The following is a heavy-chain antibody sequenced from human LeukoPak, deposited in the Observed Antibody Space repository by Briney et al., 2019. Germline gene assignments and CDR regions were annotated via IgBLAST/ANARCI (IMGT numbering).Heavy chain of an antibody. D-gene: IGHD2-15*01. CDR1: GYTFTSYD. V-gene: IGHV1-8*01. CDR2: MNPNSGNT. CDR3: ARVCSGGSYLLYYYYGMDV. Sequence: GASVKVSCKASGYTFTSYDINWVRQATGQGLEWMGWMNPNSGNTGYAQKFQGRVTMTRNTSISTAYMELSSLRSEDTAVYYCARVCSGGSYLLYYYYGMDVWGQGTTVTVSS. J-gene: IGHJ6*02.